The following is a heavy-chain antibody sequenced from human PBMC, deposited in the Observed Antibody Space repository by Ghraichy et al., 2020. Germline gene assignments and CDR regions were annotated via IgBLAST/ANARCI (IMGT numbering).Heavy chain of an antibody. V-gene: IGHV1-2*02. CDR1: GYTFTGYY. Sequence: ASVKVSCKASGYTFTGYYMHWVRQAPGQGLEWMGWINPNSGGTNYAQKFQGRVTMTRDTSISTAYMELSRLRSDDTAVYYCARVWEYSSSWGGHDAFDIWGKGTMVTVSS. CDR3: ARVWEYSSSWGGHDAFDI. CDR2: INPNSGGT. J-gene: IGHJ3*02. D-gene: IGHD6-6*01.